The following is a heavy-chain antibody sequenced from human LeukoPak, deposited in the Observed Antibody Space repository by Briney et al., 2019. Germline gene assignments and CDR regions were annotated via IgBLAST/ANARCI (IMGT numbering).Heavy chain of an antibody. CDR2: IYYSGST. CDR3: ARHLRAVAGNPLDY. CDR1: GGSFSGYY. J-gene: IGHJ4*02. D-gene: IGHD6-19*01. V-gene: IGHV4-59*08. Sequence: PSETLSLTCAVYGGSFSGYYWSWIRQPPGKGLEWIGYIYYSGSTNYNPSLKSRVTISVDTSKNQFSLKLSSVTAADTAVYYCARHLRAVAGNPLDYWGQGTLVTVSS.